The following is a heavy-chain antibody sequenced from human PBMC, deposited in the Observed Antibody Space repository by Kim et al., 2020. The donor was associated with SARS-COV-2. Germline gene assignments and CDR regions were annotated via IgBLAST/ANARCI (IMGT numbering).Heavy chain of an antibody. D-gene: IGHD3-3*01. CDR3: AGGYYDFWSGYYILGY. Sequence: ASVKVSCKASGYTFTSYAMNWVRQAPGQGLEWMGWINTNTGNPTYAQGFTGRFVFSLDTSVSTAYLQISSLKAEDTAVYYCAGGYYDFWSGYYILGYWGQGTLVTVSS. V-gene: IGHV7-4-1*02. CDR2: INTNTGNP. CDR1: GYTFTSYA. J-gene: IGHJ4*02.